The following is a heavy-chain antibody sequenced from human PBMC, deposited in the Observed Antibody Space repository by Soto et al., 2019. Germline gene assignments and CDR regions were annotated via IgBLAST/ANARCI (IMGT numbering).Heavy chain of an antibody. CDR3: AKSGGSSWFSDY. J-gene: IGHJ4*02. CDR1: GFTFSSYA. D-gene: IGHD6-13*01. CDR2: ISYDGSNK. Sequence: GGSLRLSCAASGFTFSSYAMHWVRQAPGKGLEWVAVISYDGSNKYYADSVKGRFTISRDNSRNTLYLQMNSLRAEDTAVYYCAKSGGSSWFSDYWGQGTLVTVSS. V-gene: IGHV3-30-3*02.